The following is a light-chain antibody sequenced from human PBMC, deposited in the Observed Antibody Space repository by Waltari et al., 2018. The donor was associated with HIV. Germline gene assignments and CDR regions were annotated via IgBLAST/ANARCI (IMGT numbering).Light chain of an antibody. Sequence: DILITQSPDSLVVSLGARATINCNATQSVLDSSNNKNCLGWYQQKPGQPPKLIIYWASTRESGVPDRFSGSGSGTDFNLTISSLQAEDVAVYYCQQYYSSLPTFGQGTKVESK. J-gene: IGKJ1*01. CDR2: WAS. CDR3: QQYYSSLPT. V-gene: IGKV4-1*01. CDR1: QSVLDSSNNKNC.